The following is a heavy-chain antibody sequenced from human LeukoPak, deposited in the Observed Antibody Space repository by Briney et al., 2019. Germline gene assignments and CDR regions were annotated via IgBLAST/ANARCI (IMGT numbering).Heavy chain of an antibody. V-gene: IGHV3-23*01. CDR2: ISSSGGLA. CDR1: GFTFSSYA. J-gene: IGHJ4*02. CDR3: AKAGSSGYRYYFDD. D-gene: IGHD3-22*01. Sequence: GGSLRLSCGASGFTFSSYAMSWVRQAPGKGLEWVSAISSSGGLAYYADSVKGRFTMSRDNSENTLFLQMNSLRADDTALYYCAKAGSSGYRYYFDDWGQGILVTVSS.